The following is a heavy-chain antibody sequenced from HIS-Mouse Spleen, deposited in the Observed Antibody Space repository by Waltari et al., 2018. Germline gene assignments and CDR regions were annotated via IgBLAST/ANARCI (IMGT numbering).Heavy chain of an antibody. CDR2: IYYSGST. J-gene: IGHJ2*01. V-gene: IGHV4-39*07. CDR3: AREIPYSSSWYDWYFDL. Sequence: QLQLQESGPGLVKPSETLSLTCTVSGGSISSSSSHWGWLRQPPGKGLGWIGSIYYSGSTYYNPSLKSRVTISVDTSKNQFSLKLSSVTAADTAVYYCAREIPYSSSWYDWYFDLWGRGTLVTVSS. CDR1: GGSISSSSSH. D-gene: IGHD6-13*01.